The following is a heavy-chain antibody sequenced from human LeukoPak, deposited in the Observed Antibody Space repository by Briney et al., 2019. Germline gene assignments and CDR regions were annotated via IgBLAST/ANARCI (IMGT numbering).Heavy chain of an antibody. CDR2: ISGSGGST. D-gene: IGHD6-19*01. V-gene: IGHV3-23*01. CDR1: GFPLRSYV. Sequence: GGSLRLSCAASGFPLRSYVMSWVRQAPGKGLEWVSAISGSGGSTYYADSVKGRFTISRDNSKNTLYLQMNSLRAEDTAVYYCAKNRYSSGWYLATFDYWGQGTLVTVSS. CDR3: AKNRYSSGWYLATFDY. J-gene: IGHJ4*02.